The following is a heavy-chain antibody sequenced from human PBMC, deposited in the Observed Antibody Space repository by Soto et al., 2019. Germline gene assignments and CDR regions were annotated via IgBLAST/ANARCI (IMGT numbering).Heavy chain of an antibody. CDR1: GFTFSSYG. CDR2: ISYDGSNK. Sequence: QVQLVESGGGVVQPGRSLRLSCAASGFTFSSYGMHWVRQAPGKGLEWVAVISYDGSNKYYADSVKGRFTISRDNSKNTLYLQMNRLRAEDTAVYYCAKGSYSGSYVNYFDYWGQGTLVTVSS. D-gene: IGHD1-26*01. CDR3: AKGSYSGSYVNYFDY. J-gene: IGHJ4*02. V-gene: IGHV3-30*18.